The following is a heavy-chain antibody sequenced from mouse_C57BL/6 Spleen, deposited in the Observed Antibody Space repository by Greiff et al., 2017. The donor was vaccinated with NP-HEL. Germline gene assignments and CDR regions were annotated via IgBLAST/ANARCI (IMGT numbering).Heavy chain of an antibody. CDR1: GYAFTNYL. Sequence: QVQLQQSGAELVRPGTSVKVSCKASGYAFTNYLIEWVKQRPGQGLEWIGVINPGSGGTNYNEKFKGKATLTADKSSSTAYMQLSSLTSEDSAVYFCARNTVVANYFDYWGQGTTLTVSS. CDR3: ARNTVVANYFDY. J-gene: IGHJ2*01. V-gene: IGHV1-54*01. D-gene: IGHD1-1*01. CDR2: INPGSGGT.